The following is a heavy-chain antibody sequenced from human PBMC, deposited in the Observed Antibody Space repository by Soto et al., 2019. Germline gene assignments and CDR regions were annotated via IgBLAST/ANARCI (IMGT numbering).Heavy chain of an antibody. Sequence: GESLKISCKGSGYSFTTYWIGWVRQMPGKGLEWMGTIYPGDSDTRYSPSFQGQVTISADKSNSIAYLQWSSLKASDTAMYYCVRHSTTVADVDFWGQGTLVTVSS. V-gene: IGHV5-51*01. D-gene: IGHD4-17*01. CDR2: IYPGDSDT. CDR1: GYSFTTYW. J-gene: IGHJ4*02. CDR3: VRHSTTVADVDF.